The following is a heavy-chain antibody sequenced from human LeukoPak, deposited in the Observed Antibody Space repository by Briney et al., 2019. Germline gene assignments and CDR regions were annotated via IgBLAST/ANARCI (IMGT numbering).Heavy chain of an antibody. D-gene: IGHD3-10*01. CDR1: GFTFSSYA. V-gene: IGHV3-23*01. Sequence: GGSLRLSCAASGFTFSSYAMSWVRQAPGKGLEWVSAISGSGGSTYYADSVKGRFTISRDNSKNTLYLQMNSLRAEDTAVYYCARHRFYYGSGSYYTDAFDIWGQGTMVTVSS. CDR3: ARHRFYYGSGSYYTDAFDI. CDR2: ISGSGGST. J-gene: IGHJ3*02.